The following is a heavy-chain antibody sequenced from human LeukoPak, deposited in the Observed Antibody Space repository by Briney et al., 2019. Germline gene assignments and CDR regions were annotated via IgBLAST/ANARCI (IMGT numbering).Heavy chain of an antibody. V-gene: IGHV3-23*01. J-gene: IGHJ5*02. CDR1: GFTFSSYG. Sequence: GGTLRLSCAASGFTFSSYGMSWVRQAPGKGLEWVSAISGSGGSTYYADSVKGRFTISRDNSKNTLYLQMNSLRAEDTAVYYCARDNCSGGSCYFSFGWFDPWGQGTLVTVSS. CDR2: ISGSGGST. D-gene: IGHD2-15*01. CDR3: ARDNCSGGSCYFSFGWFDP.